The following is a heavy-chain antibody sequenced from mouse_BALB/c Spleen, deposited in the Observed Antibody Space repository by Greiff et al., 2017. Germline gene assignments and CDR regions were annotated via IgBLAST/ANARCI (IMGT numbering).Heavy chain of an antibody. J-gene: IGHJ3*01. CDR3: ARHYDYDCAY. V-gene: IGHV2-9*02. Sequence: VQVVESGPGLVAPSQSLSITCTVSGFSLTSYGVHWVRQPPGKGLEWLGVIWAGGSTNYNSALMSRLSISKDNSKSQVFLKMNSLQTDDTAMYYCARHYDYDCAYWGQGTLVTVSA. CDR2: IWAGGST. CDR1: GFSLTSYG. D-gene: IGHD2-4*01.